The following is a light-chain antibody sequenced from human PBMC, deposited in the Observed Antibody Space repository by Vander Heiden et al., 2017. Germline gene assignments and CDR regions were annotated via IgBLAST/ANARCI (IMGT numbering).Light chain of an antibody. Sequence: QSALTQPRSVSGSPGQSVTISCTGTSSDVGGYNYVSWYQQHPGKAPKLMIYDVSKRPSGVPDRFSGSKSGNTASLTISGLQAEDEADYYCCSYAGSTLGVFGTGTKV. CDR2: DVS. CDR3: CSYAGSTLGV. CDR1: SSDVGGYNY. J-gene: IGLJ1*01. V-gene: IGLV2-11*01.